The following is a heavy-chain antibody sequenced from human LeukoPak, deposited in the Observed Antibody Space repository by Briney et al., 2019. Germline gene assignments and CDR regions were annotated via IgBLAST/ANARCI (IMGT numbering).Heavy chain of an antibody. CDR1: GFTFRTYW. CDR3: AKDSARAYCGGDCYTFDY. CDR2: ISYDGSNK. J-gene: IGHJ4*02. D-gene: IGHD2-21*02. V-gene: IGHV3-30*18. Sequence: GGSLRLSCEVSGFTFRTYWMHWVRQAPGKGLEWVAVISYDGSNKYYADSVKGRFTISRDNSKNTLYLQMNSLRAEDTAVYYCAKDSARAYCGGDCYTFDYWGQGTLVTVSS.